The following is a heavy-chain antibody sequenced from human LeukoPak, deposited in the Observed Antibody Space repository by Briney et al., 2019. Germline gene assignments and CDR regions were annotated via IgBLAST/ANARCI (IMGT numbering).Heavy chain of an antibody. CDR3: ARGIGDYDFWSGYAGFDY. V-gene: IGHV5-51*01. D-gene: IGHD3-3*01. Sequence: KDGESLKISCKGSGYSFTSYWIGWVRQMPGKGLEWMGIIYPGDSDTRYSPSFPGQVTISADKSISTAYLQWSSLKASDTAMYYCARGIGDYDFWSGYAGFDYWGQGTLVTVSS. CDR1: GYSFTSYW. CDR2: IYPGDSDT. J-gene: IGHJ4*02.